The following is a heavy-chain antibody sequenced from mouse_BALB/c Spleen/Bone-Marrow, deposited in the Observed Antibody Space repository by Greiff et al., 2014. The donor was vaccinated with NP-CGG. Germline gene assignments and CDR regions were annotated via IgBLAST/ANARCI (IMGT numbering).Heavy chain of an antibody. V-gene: IGHV14-3*02. D-gene: IGHD1-1*01. Sequence: VQLQQSGAELVKPGASVKLSCTASGFNIKDTYMHWVKQRPEQGLEWIGRIDPANGNTKYDPKFQGKATITADTSSNTAYLQLSSLTSEDTAVYYCASYYYGHYFDYWGQGTTRTVSS. CDR3: ASYYYGHYFDY. J-gene: IGHJ2*01. CDR2: IDPANGNT. CDR1: GFNIKDTY.